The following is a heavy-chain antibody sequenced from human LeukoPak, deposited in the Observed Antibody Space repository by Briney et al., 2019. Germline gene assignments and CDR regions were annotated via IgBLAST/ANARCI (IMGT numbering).Heavy chain of an antibody. CDR3: ARGYSGYLNPYYYMDV. D-gene: IGHD5-12*01. J-gene: IGHJ6*03. Sequence: ASVKVSCKASGYTFTGYYMHWVRQAPGQGLEWMGWVNPNSGGTNYAQKFQGRVTMTRDTSISTAYMELSRLRSDDTAAYYCARGYSGYLNPYYYMDVWGKGTTVTVSS. CDR1: GYTFTGYY. CDR2: VNPNSGGT. V-gene: IGHV1-2*02.